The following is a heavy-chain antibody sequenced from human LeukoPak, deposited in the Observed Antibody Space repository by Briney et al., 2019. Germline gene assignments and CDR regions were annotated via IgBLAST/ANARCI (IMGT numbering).Heavy chain of an antibody. CDR2: ISSSGGST. CDR3: AKGKGGSIMIAFGRVIASDY. J-gene: IGHJ4*02. D-gene: IGHD3-16*02. CDR1: GFTFSSHA. Sequence: GGSLRLSCAASGFTFSSHAMSWVRQAPGKGLEWVSSISSSGGSTKYADSVKGRFTISRDNSKNTLYLRMNSLRADDTAVYYCAKGKGGSIMIAFGRVIASDYWGQGTLVTVSS. V-gene: IGHV3-23*01.